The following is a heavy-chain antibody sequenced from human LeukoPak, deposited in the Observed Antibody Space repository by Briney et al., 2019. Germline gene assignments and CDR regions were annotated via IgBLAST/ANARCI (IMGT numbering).Heavy chain of an antibody. D-gene: IGHD6-19*01. CDR3: ARGGAGYYFDS. CDR1: GFTFNSHW. Sequence: GGSPRLSCAASGFTFNSHWMTWVRQAPGKGLEWVANLNEDGSEKYYVDSLKGRFTITRDNAENSLYLHMNSLRAEDTAVYYCARGGAGYYFDSWGQGTLLTVSS. V-gene: IGHV3-7*01. CDR2: LNEDGSEK. J-gene: IGHJ4*02.